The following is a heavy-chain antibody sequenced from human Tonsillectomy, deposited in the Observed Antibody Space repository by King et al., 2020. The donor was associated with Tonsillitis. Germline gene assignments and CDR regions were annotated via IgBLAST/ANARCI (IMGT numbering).Heavy chain of an antibody. CDR1: GFTFSSYA. Sequence: VQLVESGGGLVQPGGSLRLSCAASGFTFSSYAMCWVRQAPGKGLEWVSAISGSGGSTYYADSVKGRFTISRDNSKNTLYLQMNSLRAEDTAVYYCAKDLITMIVVVNNAFDIWGQGTMVTVSS. J-gene: IGHJ3*02. V-gene: IGHV3-23*04. D-gene: IGHD3-22*01. CDR2: ISGSGGST. CDR3: AKDLITMIVVVNNAFDI.